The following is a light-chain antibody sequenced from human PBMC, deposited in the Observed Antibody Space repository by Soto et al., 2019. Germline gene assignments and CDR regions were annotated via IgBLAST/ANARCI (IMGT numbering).Light chain of an antibody. V-gene: IGKV1-9*01. CDR1: QGISSY. CDR3: QHHDSYST. Sequence: DIQLTQSPSFLSASVGDRVTITCRASQGISSYLAWYQQKPGKAPKLLIYAASTLQSGVPSRFSGSGSGTEFTLTISSLQPEDFAPYYCQHHDSYSTFGQGTRLEIK. J-gene: IGKJ5*01. CDR2: AAS.